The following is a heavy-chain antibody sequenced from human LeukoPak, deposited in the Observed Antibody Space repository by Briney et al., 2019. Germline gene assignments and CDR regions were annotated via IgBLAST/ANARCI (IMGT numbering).Heavy chain of an antibody. J-gene: IGHJ4*02. CDR3: ARRGGSLHYFDY. CDR2: IYPGDSDT. D-gene: IGHD2-15*01. V-gene: IGHV5-51*01. Sequence: GESLKISCKASGYSFTTYWIGWVRQMPGKGLEWMGIIYPGDSDTRYSPSLQGQVTISADKSINTAYLQWSSLTASDTAMYFCARRGGSLHYFDYWGQGSPVTVSS. CDR1: GYSFTTYW.